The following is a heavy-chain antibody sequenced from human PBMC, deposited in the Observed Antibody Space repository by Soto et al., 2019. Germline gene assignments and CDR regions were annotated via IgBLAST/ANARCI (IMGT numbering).Heavy chain of an antibody. CDR1: GFTFRSYW. CDR2: INEDESEK. Sequence: EVQLVESGGGLVQPGGSLRLSCVASGFTFRSYWMSWVRQAPGKGLEWVANINEDESEKNYVDSVKGRFTISRDKAKNSLYLQMNSLRAEDTAMYFCARGDFDSGDLWGQGTLVTVSP. J-gene: IGHJ5*02. V-gene: IGHV3-7*05. CDR3: ARGDFDSGDL. D-gene: IGHD3-3*01.